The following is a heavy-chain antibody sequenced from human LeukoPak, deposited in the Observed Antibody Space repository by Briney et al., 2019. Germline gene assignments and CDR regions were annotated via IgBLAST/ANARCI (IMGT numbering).Heavy chain of an antibody. V-gene: IGHV1-46*01. CDR3: ARMPKGSYHFDY. CDR2: INPSGGST. Sequence: ASVKVSCKASGYTFTSYYMHWVRQAPGQGLEWMGIINPSGGSTSYAQKFQGRVTITRDTSASTAYMELSSLRSEDMAVYYCARMPKGSYHFDYWGQGTLVTVSS. J-gene: IGHJ4*02. D-gene: IGHD1-26*01. CDR1: GYTFTSYY.